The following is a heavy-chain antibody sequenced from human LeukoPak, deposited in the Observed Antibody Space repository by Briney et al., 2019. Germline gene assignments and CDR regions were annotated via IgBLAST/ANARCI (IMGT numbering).Heavy chain of an antibody. CDR3: ARVTMSDPRDY. D-gene: IGHD3-22*01. Sequence: NSGGSLRLSCAASGFTLSTYNMNWVRQAPGKGLEWVSSISSSSSYIYYADSVKGRFTISRDNAKNSLYLQMNSLRAEDTAVYYCARVTMSDPRDYWGQGTLVTVSS. V-gene: IGHV3-21*01. CDR2: ISSSSSYI. J-gene: IGHJ4*02. CDR1: GFTLSTYN.